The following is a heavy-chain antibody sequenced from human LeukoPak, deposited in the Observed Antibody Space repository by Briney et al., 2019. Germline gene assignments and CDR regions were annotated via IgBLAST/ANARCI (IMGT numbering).Heavy chain of an antibody. V-gene: IGHV3-7*01. J-gene: IGHJ5*01. D-gene: IGHD2-15*01. Sequence: GGSLRLSCAASGFTFSDYWMSWLRQTPGKGLEWVANINQDGSLDFYVDSVKGRFTISRDNAKNSLYFQMNSLRAEDTAVYYCARDRRSTIYWGLDSWGQGTPVTVSS. CDR3: ARDRRSTIYWGLDS. CDR2: INQDGSLD. CDR1: GFTFSDYW.